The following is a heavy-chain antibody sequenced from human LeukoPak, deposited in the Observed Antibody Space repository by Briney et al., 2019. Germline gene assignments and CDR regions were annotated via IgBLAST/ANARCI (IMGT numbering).Heavy chain of an antibody. CDR3: ARSTRVLTVDY. J-gene: IGHJ4*02. CDR2: IYYSGST. Sequence: SETLSLTCTVSGGSISSYYWSWIRQPPGKGLEWIGYIYYSGSTNYNPSLESRVTISVDTSKNQFSLKLSSVTAADTAVYYCARSTRVLTVDYWGQGTLVTVSS. V-gene: IGHV4-59*01. D-gene: IGHD3-9*01. CDR1: GGSISSYY.